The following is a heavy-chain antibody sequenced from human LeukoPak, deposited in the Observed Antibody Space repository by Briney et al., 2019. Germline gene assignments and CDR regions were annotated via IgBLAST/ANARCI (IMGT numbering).Heavy chain of an antibody. Sequence: ASVKVSCKVSGYTLTELSMHWVRQAPGKGLEWMGGFDPEDGETIYAQKFQGRVTMTEDTSTDTAYMELSSLRSDDTAVYYCATGAPSTMVRGVLRRAFDIWGQGTMVTVSS. CDR1: GYTLTELS. CDR3: ATGAPSTMVRGVLRRAFDI. V-gene: IGHV1-24*01. D-gene: IGHD3-10*01. J-gene: IGHJ3*02. CDR2: FDPEDGET.